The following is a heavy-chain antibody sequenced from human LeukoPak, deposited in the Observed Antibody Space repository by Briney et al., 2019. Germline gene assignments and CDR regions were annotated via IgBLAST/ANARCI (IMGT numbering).Heavy chain of an antibody. Sequence: ASVKVSCKASGYTFTGYYIHWVRQAPGQGLEWMGWINPNSGGTNYAQKFQGRVTMTRDTSISTAYMELSRLRSDDTAVYYCARAYRFLEWLHDYWGQGTLVTVSS. CDR3: ARAYRFLEWLHDY. J-gene: IGHJ4*02. D-gene: IGHD3-3*01. V-gene: IGHV1-2*02. CDR2: INPNSGGT. CDR1: GYTFTGYY.